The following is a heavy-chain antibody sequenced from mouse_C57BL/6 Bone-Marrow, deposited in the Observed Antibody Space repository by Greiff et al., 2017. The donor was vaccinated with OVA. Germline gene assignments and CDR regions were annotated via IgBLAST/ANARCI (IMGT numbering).Heavy chain of an antibody. CDR1: GYAFSSYW. Sequence: QVQLKQSGAELVKPGASVKISCKASGYAFSSYWMNWVKQRPGKGLEWIGQIYPGDGDTNYNGKFKGKATLTAAKSSSTAYMQLSSLTSEDSAVYFCARDGSSYPYWYFDVWGTGTTVTVSS. CDR3: ARDGSSYPYWYFDV. V-gene: IGHV1-80*01. D-gene: IGHD1-1*01. CDR2: IYPGDGDT. J-gene: IGHJ1*03.